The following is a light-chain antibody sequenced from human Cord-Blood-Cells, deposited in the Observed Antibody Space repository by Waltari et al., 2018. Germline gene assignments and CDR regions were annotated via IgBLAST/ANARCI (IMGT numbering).Light chain of an antibody. CDR1: QGISNY. V-gene: IGKV1-27*01. CDR3: QKYNSAPRT. Sequence: DIQMTQSPSSLYASVGDRVSITCRASQGISNYLAWYQQKPGKVPKLLIYAASTLQSGVPSRFSGSVSGTDFTLTISSLQPEDVATYYCQKYNSAPRTCGQGTKVEIK. J-gene: IGKJ1*01. CDR2: AAS.